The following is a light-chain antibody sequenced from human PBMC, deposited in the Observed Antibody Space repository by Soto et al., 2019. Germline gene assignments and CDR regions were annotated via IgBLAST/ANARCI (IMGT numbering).Light chain of an antibody. CDR1: QTVSNGY. V-gene: IGKV3-15*01. CDR2: DAS. J-gene: IGKJ5*01. CDR3: QQYNNWPPIT. Sequence: ETVLTQSPGTLSLSPGERATLSCRASQTVSNGYVAWYQHKPGQAPRLLIYDASNRATGIPARFSGSGSGTEFTLTISSLQSEDFAVYYCQQYNNWPPITFGQGTRLEIK.